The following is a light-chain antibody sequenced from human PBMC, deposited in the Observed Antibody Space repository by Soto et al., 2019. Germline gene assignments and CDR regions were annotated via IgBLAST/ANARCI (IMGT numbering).Light chain of an antibody. J-gene: IGLJ1*01. V-gene: IGLV1-36*01. CDR1: SSNIGNNA. CDR3: AAWDASLNGLYV. CDR2: YDD. Sequence: QPVLTQPPSVSEAPRQRVTISCSGSSSNIGNNAVNWYQQLPGKAPKLLIYYDDLLPSGVSDRFSGSKSGTSASLAISGLQSEDEADYYCAAWDASLNGLYVFGTGTKLTVL.